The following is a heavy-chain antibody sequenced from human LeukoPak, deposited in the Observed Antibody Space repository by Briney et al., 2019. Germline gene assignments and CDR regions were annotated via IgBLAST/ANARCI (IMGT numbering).Heavy chain of an antibody. CDR2: ISYDGSNK. CDR1: GFTFSSYG. D-gene: IGHD1-1*01. Sequence: GGSLRLSCAASGFTFSSYGMHWVRQAPGKGLEWVAVISYDGSNKYYADSVKGRFTISRDNSTNTLYLQMTRPRPEDTAVYYCAKDTELYNWNAGWGLEWGQGTLVTVSS. V-gene: IGHV3-30*18. CDR3: AKDTELYNWNAGWGLE. J-gene: IGHJ4*02.